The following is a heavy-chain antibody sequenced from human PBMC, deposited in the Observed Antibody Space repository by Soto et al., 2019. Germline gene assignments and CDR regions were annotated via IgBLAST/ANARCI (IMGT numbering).Heavy chain of an antibody. CDR1: GYTFTGYY. J-gene: IGHJ6*02. CDR2: INPNSGGT. V-gene: IGHV1-2*04. D-gene: IGHD2-15*01. CDR3: ARGAWVAAGTYYYYYGMDV. Sequence: ASVKVSCKASGYTFTGYYMHWVRQAPGQGLEWMGWINPNSGGTNYAQKFQGWVTMTRDTSISTAYMELSRLRSDDTAVYYCARGAWVAAGTYYYYYGMDVWGQGTTVTVS.